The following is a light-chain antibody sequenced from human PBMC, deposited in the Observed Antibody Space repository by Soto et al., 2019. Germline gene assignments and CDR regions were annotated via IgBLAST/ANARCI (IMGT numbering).Light chain of an antibody. CDR2: WAS. Sequence: DIVMTQSPDSLAVSLGERATINCKSSQSVLYSSNNKNYLAWYQQKPGQPPKLLIYWASTRESGVPDRFSGSGSGTGFTLTISSLQADDVAVYYCQQYVSTPLTFGGGTKVEIK. CDR1: QSVLYSSNNKNY. V-gene: IGKV4-1*01. J-gene: IGKJ4*01. CDR3: QQYVSTPLT.